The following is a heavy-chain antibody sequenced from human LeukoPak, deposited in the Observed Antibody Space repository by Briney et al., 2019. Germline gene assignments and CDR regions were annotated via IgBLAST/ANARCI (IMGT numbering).Heavy chain of an antibody. CDR1: GGSISSSSYY. V-gene: IGHV4-39*01. J-gene: IGHJ3*02. CDR3: ARPLTWSYYGSGSYYIGAFDI. CDR2: IYYSGST. Sequence: PSETLSLTCTVSGGSISSSSYYWGWIRQPPGKGLEWIGRIYYSGSTYYNPSLKSRVTISVDTSKNQFSLKLSSVTAADTAVYYCARPLTWSYYGSGSYYIGAFDIWGQGTMVTVSS. D-gene: IGHD3-10*01.